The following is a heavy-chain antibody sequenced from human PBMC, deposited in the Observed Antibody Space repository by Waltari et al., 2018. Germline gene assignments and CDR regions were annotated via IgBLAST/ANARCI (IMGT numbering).Heavy chain of an antibody. CDR3: ARGVVAVAGYFDY. J-gene: IGHJ4*02. D-gene: IGHD6-19*01. Sequence: QVQLVESGGGVVQPGRSLRLSCAASGFTFSSYALHGVRRAPGKGLEWVAVISYDGSNKYYADSVKGRFTISRDNSKNTLYLQMNSLRAEDTAVYYCARGVVAVAGYFDYWGQGTLVTVSS. CDR2: ISYDGSNK. V-gene: IGHV3-30*01. CDR1: GFTFSSYA.